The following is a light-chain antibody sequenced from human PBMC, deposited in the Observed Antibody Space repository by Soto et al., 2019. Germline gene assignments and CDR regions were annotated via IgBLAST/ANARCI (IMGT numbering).Light chain of an antibody. V-gene: IGLV2-14*01. CDR2: EVS. CDR3: TSYTAGTTV. CDR1: TSDIGGYKY. J-gene: IGLJ2*01. Sequence: QSVLTQPASVSGSPGQSITISCTGTTSDIGGYKYVSWYQQHPGKAPKLLIYEVSHRPSGVSDRFSGPKSGKTASLTISGLRAEDEADYYCTSYTAGTTVFGGGTKLTVL.